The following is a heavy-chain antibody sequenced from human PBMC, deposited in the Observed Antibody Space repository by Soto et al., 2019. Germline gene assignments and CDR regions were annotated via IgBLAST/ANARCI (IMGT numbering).Heavy chain of an antibody. CDR2: IYYSGST. CDR3: ARAPYYYDYIWGSSRYFDY. J-gene: IGHJ4*02. D-gene: IGHD3-16*01. V-gene: IGHV4-31*03. Sequence: QVQLKESGPGLVKPSQTLSLTCTVSGGSISSGGYYWSWIRQHPGKGLEWIGYIYYSGSTYYNPSLKSRVTISVDTAKNQFSLKLSSVTAADTAVYYCARAPYYYDYIWGSSRYFDYWGQGTLVTVSS. CDR1: GGSISSGGYY.